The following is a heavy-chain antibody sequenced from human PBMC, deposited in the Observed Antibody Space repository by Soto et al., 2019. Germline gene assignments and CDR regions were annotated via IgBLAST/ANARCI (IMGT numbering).Heavy chain of an antibody. CDR3: ARDSAGTIDY. J-gene: IGHJ4*02. Sequence: SETLSLTCTVSGGSISSYYWSWIRQPPGKGLEWIGYIYCSGSTNYNPSLKSRVTISVDTSKNQFSLKLSSVTAADTAVYYCARDSAGTIDYWGQGTLVTVSS. D-gene: IGHD6-19*01. V-gene: IGHV4-59*01. CDR1: GGSISSYY. CDR2: IYCSGST.